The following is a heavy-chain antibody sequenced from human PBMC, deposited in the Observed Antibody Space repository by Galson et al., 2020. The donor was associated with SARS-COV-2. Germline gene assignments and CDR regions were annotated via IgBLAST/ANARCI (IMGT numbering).Heavy chain of an antibody. J-gene: IGHJ3*02. CDR3: ARGGFDAFDI. V-gene: IGHV3-53*01. Sequence: METGGSLRLSCAASGFTVSSNYMSWVRQAPGKGLEWVSVIYSGSAIYYADSVKGRFTISRDNSRNTLHLQMNSLRAEDTAVYYCARGGFDAFDIWGQGTMVTVSS. CDR2: IYSGSAI. CDR1: GFTVSSNY.